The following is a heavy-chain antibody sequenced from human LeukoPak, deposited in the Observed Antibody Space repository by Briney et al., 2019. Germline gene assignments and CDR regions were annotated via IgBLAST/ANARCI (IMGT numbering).Heavy chain of an antibody. D-gene: IGHD6-19*01. CDR3: ARHSSGWTGEWFDP. V-gene: IGHV4-34*01. CDR1: GGSFSGYY. J-gene: IGHJ5*02. Sequence: SETLSLTCAVYGGSFSGYYWSWIRRPPGKGLEWIGEINHSGSTNHNPSLKSRVTISVDTPKNQFSLKLSSVTAADTAVYYCARHSSGWTGEWFDPWGQGTLVTVSS. CDR2: INHSGST.